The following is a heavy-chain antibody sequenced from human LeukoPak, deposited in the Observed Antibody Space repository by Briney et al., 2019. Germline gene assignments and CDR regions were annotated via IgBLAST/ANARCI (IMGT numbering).Heavy chain of an antibody. D-gene: IGHD3-10*01. CDR1: GFTFSSYG. J-gene: IGHJ4*02. Sequence: GGSLRLSCAASGFTFSSYGMHWVPQAPGKGLEWVAFIRYDGSNKYYADSVKGRFTISRDNSKNTLYLQMNSLRAEDTAVYYCAKVLWFGELSADYWGQGTLVTVSS. CDR2: IRYDGSNK. CDR3: AKVLWFGELSADY. V-gene: IGHV3-30*02.